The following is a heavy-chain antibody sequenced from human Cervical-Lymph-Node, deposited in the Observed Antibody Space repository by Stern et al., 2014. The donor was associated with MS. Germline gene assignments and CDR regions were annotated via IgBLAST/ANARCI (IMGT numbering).Heavy chain of an antibody. CDR2: IIPLFETV. Sequence: QVQLGQSGAEVKRPGSSVKVSCKASGGTFGNHAINWVRQAPGQGLEWMGGIIPLFETVDYAQRFHGRVTIIADGPTSTVAMELSSLKSDDTAVYYCARGCRYHDFWSASYGHFEYWGQGTLITVSS. CDR3: ARGCRYHDFWSASYGHFEY. D-gene: IGHD3-3*01. J-gene: IGHJ4*02. V-gene: IGHV1-69*01. CDR1: GGTFGNHA.